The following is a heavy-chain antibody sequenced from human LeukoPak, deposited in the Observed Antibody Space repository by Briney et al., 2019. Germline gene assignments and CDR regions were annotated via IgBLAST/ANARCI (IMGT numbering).Heavy chain of an antibody. V-gene: IGHV3-23*01. CDR2: ITGSGGST. Sequence: GGSLRLSCAASRFTFSSYAMSWVRQAPGKGLEWVSAITGSGGSTYYADSVKSRFTISRDNSRNTLYLQMNSLRAEDTAVYYCANEIRPNDYWGQGTQVTVSS. CDR1: RFTFSSYA. CDR3: ANEIRPNDY. D-gene: IGHD4-17*01. J-gene: IGHJ4*02.